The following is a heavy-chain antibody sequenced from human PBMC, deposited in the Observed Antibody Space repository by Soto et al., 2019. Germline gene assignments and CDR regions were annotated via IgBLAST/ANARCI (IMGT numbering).Heavy chain of an antibody. J-gene: IGHJ4*02. Sequence: ASGPTLVNPTQTLTLTCTFSGFSLSTSGMCVSWIRQPPGKALEWLALIDWDDDKYYSTSLKARLTISKDTSKNQVVLTMTNMDPVNTATYYCARIRHYGGNSELYFDYWGQGTLVTVSS. CDR2: IDWDDDK. V-gene: IGHV2-70*01. CDR3: ARIRHYGGNSELYFDY. D-gene: IGHD4-17*01. CDR1: GFSLSTSGMC.